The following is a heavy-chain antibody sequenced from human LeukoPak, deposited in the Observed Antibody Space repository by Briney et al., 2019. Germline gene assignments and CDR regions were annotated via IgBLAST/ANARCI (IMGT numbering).Heavy chain of an antibody. CDR2: INPNLGIA. V-gene: IGHV1-69*04. J-gene: IGHJ5*02. CDR3: ERINMVRGVSNWFDP. Sequence: SGKVSCKASGGTFSSYAISWVRQAPGQGLECMGRINPNLGIANYAQKFQGRVTITADKSKSTAYMELSSLISEDTAVYYCERINMVRGVSNWFDPSGPGTLVTVSS. D-gene: IGHD3-10*01. CDR1: GGTFSSYA.